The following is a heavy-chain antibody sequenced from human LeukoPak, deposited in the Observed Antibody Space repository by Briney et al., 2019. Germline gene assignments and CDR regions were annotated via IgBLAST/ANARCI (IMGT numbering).Heavy chain of an antibody. D-gene: IGHD2-8*01. V-gene: IGHV4-39*01. CDR1: GGSISSSCYY. CDR2: IYYSGST. Sequence: SETLSLTCTVSGGSISSSCYYWGWIRQPPGKGLEWIGSIYYSGSTYYNPSLKSRVTISVDTSKNQFSLKLSSVTPADTAVYYCARRNVLMVYAIDYWGQGTLVTVSS. J-gene: IGHJ4*02. CDR3: ARRNVLMVYAIDY.